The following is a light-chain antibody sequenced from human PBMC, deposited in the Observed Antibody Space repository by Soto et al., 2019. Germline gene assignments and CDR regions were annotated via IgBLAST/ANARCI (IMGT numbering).Light chain of an antibody. J-gene: IGKJ1*01. CDR2: GAS. CDR3: LQYDHQT. V-gene: IGKV3-20*01. CDR1: QSVSSSY. Sequence: EIVLTQSPGTLSLSPGERATLSCRASQSVSSSYFAWYQQKPGQAPRLLIYGASSRATRIPDRFSGSGSGTDFTLTISRLEPEDFAVYYCLQYDHQTFGQGTKVEIK.